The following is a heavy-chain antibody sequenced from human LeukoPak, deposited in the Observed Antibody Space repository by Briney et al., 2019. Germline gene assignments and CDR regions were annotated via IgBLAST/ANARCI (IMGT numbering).Heavy chain of an antibody. V-gene: IGHV3-30*03. D-gene: IGHD2-15*01. CDR3: ARGTEPSCNDASCYPLDY. CDR1: GLTFSIYG. J-gene: IGHJ4*02. CDR2: ISYDGSNK. Sequence: GRSLRLSCAASGLTFSIYGMHWGRQVPGKGLEWVAVISYDGSNKYYGDSVKGRFTISRDNSKRTLYLQMESLRAEDTATYHCARGTEPSCNDASCYPLDYWGQGTLVTVSS.